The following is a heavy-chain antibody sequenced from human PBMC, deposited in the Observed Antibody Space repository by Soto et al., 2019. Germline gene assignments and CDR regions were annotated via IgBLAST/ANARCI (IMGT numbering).Heavy chain of an antibody. D-gene: IGHD6-6*01. CDR2: INHSGST. CDR1: GGSFSGYY. Sequence: PSETLSLTCAVYGGSFSGYYWSWIRQPPGKGLEWIGEINHSGSTNYNPSLKSRVTISVDTSKNQFSLKLSSVTAADTAVYYCARREYSSSSVWYYFDYWGQGTLVTVSS. CDR3: ARREYSSSSVWYYFDY. J-gene: IGHJ4*02. V-gene: IGHV4-34*01.